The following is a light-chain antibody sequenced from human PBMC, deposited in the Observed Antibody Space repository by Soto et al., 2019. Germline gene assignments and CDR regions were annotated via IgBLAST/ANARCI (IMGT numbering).Light chain of an antibody. Sequence: DIVMTQSPDSLAVSLGERATINCKSSQSVLDSSNNKNYLAWYQQKPGQAPKLLIYWASTRQSGVPDRFSGSGSGTDLTLTISSLQAEDVAVYYCQQYYSTPWTFGQGTKVEIK. CDR1: QSVLDSSNNKNY. CDR3: QQYYSTPWT. J-gene: IGKJ1*01. V-gene: IGKV4-1*01. CDR2: WAS.